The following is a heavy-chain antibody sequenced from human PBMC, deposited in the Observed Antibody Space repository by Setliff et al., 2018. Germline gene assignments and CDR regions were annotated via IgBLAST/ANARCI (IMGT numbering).Heavy chain of an antibody. V-gene: IGHV1-69*05. D-gene: IGHD3-22*01. J-gene: IGHJ3*02. CDR3: ARDLDYQYYYETSGRDAFDI. Sequence: SVKVSCKASGDSFNNYAISWVRQAPGQGLEWMGGIIPMFGTPAYAQKFQDRVTIITDESTSTAYMELRSLRSDDTAVYYCARDLDYQYYYETSGRDAFDIWGLGTMVTVSS. CDR2: IIPMFGTP. CDR1: GDSFNNYA.